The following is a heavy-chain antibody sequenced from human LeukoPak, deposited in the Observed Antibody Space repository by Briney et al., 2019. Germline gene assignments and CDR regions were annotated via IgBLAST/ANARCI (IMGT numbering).Heavy chain of an antibody. CDR2: ISGSNDNT. V-gene: IGHV1-18*04. Sequence: ASVTVSCKASGYTFTTSGINWVRQAPGQGLEWMGWISGSNDNTNYAQNFQGRVTMTTDTSTSTAYMELRSLRSDDTAVYYCARGGSGSYHYSTFDPWGQGTLVTVSS. CDR3: ARGGSGSYHYSTFDP. J-gene: IGHJ5*02. CDR1: GYTFTTSG. D-gene: IGHD3-10*01.